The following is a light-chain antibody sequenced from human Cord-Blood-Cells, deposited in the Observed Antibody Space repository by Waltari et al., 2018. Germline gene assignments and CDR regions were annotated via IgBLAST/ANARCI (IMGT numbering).Light chain of an antibody. CDR1: QSISSY. J-gene: IGKJ2*03. V-gene: IGKV1-39*01. Sequence: DIQMTHSPSSLSASVGDRLLTTCRASQSISSYLNWYQQKQGKAPKLLIYAASSLQSGVPSRFSGSGSGTDFTLTISSLQPEDFATYYCQQSYSAPYSFGQGTKLEIK. CDR2: AAS. CDR3: QQSYSAPYS.